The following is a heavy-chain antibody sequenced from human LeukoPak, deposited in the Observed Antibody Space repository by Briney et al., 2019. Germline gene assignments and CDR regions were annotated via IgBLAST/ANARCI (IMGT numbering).Heavy chain of an antibody. D-gene: IGHD5-12*01. V-gene: IGHV3-9*01. Sequence: AGGSLRLSCAASGFTFDDYAMHWVRQAPGKGLEWVSGISWNSGSIGYADSVKGRFTISRDNAKNSLYLQMNSLRAEDTAVYYCAATERGDYWGQGTLVTVSS. CDR1: GFTFDDYA. CDR2: ISWNSGSI. CDR3: AATERGDY. J-gene: IGHJ4*02.